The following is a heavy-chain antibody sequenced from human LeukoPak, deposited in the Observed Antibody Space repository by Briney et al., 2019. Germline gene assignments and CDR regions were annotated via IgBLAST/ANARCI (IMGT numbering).Heavy chain of an antibody. CDR2: IRYDGSNK. D-gene: IGHD6-25*01. CDR3: AKDSGYYYYYMDV. CDR1: GFTFSSYG. V-gene: IGHV3-30*02. Sequence: GGSLRLSCAASGFTFSSYGMHWVRQAPRQGLEWVAFIRYDGSNKYYADSVKGRFTISRDNSKNTLYLQMNSLRAEDTAVYYCAKDSGYYYYYMDVWGKGTTVTVSS. J-gene: IGHJ6*03.